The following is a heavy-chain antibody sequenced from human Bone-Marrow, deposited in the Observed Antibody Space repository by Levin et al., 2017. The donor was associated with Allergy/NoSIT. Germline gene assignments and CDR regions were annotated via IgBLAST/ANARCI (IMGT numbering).Heavy chain of an antibody. CDR1: GFTFSSAS. J-gene: IGHJ4*02. CDR2: ISRSSDYI. Sequence: GGSLRLSCAASGFTFSSASMNWVRQAPGKGLEWVSSISRSSDYIYYGDSVRGRFTISRDNAQNSLFLQMNSLRAEDTAVYYCARDMGVGGVVSAVISQASLDYWGQGTLVSISS. CDR3: ARDMGVGGVVSAVISQASLDY. D-gene: IGHD1-26*01. V-gene: IGHV3-21*01.